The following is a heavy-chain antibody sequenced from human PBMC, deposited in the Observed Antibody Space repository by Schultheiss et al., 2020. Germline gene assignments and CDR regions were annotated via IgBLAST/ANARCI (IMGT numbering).Heavy chain of an antibody. CDR3: ARGYYYDSSGYEHPPGGDYYGMDV. CDR1: GITFSSYA. V-gene: IGHV3-7*01. Sequence: GGSLRLSCAASGITFSSYAMSWVRQAPGKGLEWVADIKEDGSETHYVASVKGRFTISRDNAKNSLYLQMNSLRAEDTAVYYCARGYYYDSSGYEHPPGGDYYGMDVWGQGTTVTVSS. D-gene: IGHD3-22*01. J-gene: IGHJ6*02. CDR2: IKEDGSET.